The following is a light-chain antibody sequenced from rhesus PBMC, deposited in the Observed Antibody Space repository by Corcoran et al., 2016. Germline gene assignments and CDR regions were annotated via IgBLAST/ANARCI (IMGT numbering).Light chain of an antibody. V-gene: IGKV3-53*02. CDR3: QKYSSLPFT. Sequence: QVMLTQSPATLSLSPGDRATLSCRASQSVSSYLAWYQQKPGQAPKLHIYGASRRATGIPDKFSGSGSGTEFTLTIISLEPEDFAVYYCQKYSSLPFTFGPGTKLEIK. CDR2: GAS. CDR1: QSVSSY. J-gene: IGKJ3*01.